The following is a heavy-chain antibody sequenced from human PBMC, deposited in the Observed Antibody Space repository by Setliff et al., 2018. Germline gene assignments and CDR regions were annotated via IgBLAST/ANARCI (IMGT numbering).Heavy chain of an antibody. CDR3: VRDHHSAYYYDSSGLGNDY. V-gene: IGHV1-18*01. Sequence: ASVKVSCKASGYTFTSYGISWVRQAPGQGLEWMGWISAYNGNTNYAQKLQGRVTMTTDTSTSAAYMELRSLRSDDTAVYYCVRDHHSAYYYDSSGLGNDYWGQGTLVTVSS. D-gene: IGHD3-22*01. J-gene: IGHJ4*02. CDR2: ISAYNGNT. CDR1: GYTFTSYG.